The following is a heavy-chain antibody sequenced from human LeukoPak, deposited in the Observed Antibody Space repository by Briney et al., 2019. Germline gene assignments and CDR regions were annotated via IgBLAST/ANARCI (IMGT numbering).Heavy chain of an antibody. J-gene: IGHJ4*02. CDR1: GGPFTGYY. V-gene: IGHV4-34*12. Sequence: SETLSLTCAMSGGPFTGYYWSWIRQPPGKGLEWIGEIVHNGSPNYNPSLKSRVTISVDTSKKQVSLRLGSVTAADTAVYYCARQDPGGWYDFMTGYYHGPLDFWGQGTLVTVSS. CDR2: IVHNGSP. D-gene: IGHD3/OR15-3a*01. CDR3: ARQDPGGWYDFMTGYYHGPLDF.